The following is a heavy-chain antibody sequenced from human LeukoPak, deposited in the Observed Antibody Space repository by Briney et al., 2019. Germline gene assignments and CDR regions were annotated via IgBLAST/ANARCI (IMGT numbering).Heavy chain of an antibody. J-gene: IGHJ4*02. Sequence: PGGSLRLSCAASGFTFSSYSMNWVRQAPGKGLEWVSSISSSSSYIYYADSVKCRFTISRDNAKNSLYLQMNSPRAEDTAVYYCARAMVRGVTDYWGQGTLVTVSS. CDR1: GFTFSSYS. D-gene: IGHD3-10*01. CDR2: ISSSSSYI. V-gene: IGHV3-21*01. CDR3: ARAMVRGVTDY.